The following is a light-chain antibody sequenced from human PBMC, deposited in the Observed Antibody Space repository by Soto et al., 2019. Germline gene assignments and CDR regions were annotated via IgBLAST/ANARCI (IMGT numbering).Light chain of an antibody. Sequence: HCLLPQPASLSVAPGQRVTISCAGDISNIGAGYNVHWYQLLPGSAPKLLIFDNTNLPSGVPDRFSGSKSGTSASLAITGLQAEDEADYYCQSYDSSASKVFGGGTKVTVL. CDR3: QSYDSSASKV. V-gene: IGLV1-40*01. CDR1: ISNIGAGYN. CDR2: DNT. J-gene: IGLJ2*01.